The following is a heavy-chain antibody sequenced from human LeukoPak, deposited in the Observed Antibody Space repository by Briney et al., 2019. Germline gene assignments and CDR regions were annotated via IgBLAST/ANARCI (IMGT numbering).Heavy chain of an antibody. Sequence: ASVKVSCKASGYTFTSYGISWVRQAPGQGLAWMGWISAYNGNTNYAQKLQGRVTMTTDTSTSTAYMELRSLRSDDTAVYYCARVRTIFGVVTPSPYYYYGMDVWGQGTTVTVSS. CDR2: ISAYNGNT. CDR1: GYTFTSYG. V-gene: IGHV1-18*01. J-gene: IGHJ6*02. D-gene: IGHD3-3*01. CDR3: ARVRTIFGVVTPSPYYYYGMDV.